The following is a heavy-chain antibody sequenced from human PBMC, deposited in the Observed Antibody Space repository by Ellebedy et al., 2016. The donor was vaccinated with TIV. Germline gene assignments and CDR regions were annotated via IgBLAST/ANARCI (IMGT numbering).Heavy chain of an antibody. CDR3: ARADGTIDY. D-gene: IGHD2-2*01. V-gene: IGHV3-66*01. Sequence: GESLKISCAASGFTVSSNYMSWVRQAPGKGLEWVSVIYSGGSTYYADSVKGRFTISRDNSKNTLYLQMNSLRAEDTAVYYCARADGTIDYWGQGTLVTVSS. CDR1: GFTVSSNY. J-gene: IGHJ4*02. CDR2: IYSGGST.